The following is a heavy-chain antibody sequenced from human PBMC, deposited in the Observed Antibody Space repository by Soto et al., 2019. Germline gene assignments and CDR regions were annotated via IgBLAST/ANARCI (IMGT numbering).Heavy chain of an antibody. J-gene: IGHJ4*02. V-gene: IGHV1-69*01. D-gene: IGHD1-26*01. Sequence: QVQLVQSGAEVKKPGSSVKVSCKASGGTFSSYSINWVRQAPGQGLEWMGEISPILGTANYSQTCQGRVTITADESTSTAYLELSSLRSEDTAVYYCARDGGRNSGGIDYWGQGTLVTVSS. CDR3: ARDGGRNSGGIDY. CDR1: GGTFSSYS. CDR2: ISPILGTA.